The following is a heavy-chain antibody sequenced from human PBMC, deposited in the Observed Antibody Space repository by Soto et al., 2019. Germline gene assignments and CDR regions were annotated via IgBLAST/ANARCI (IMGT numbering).Heavy chain of an antibody. Sequence: GGSLRLSCAASGFTFSSYAMSWVRQAPGKGLEWVSAISGSGGSTYYADSVKGRFTISRDNSKNTLYLQMNSLRAEDTAVYYCAKERDSSSWTGFRLGLCDYWGQGTLVTVSS. CDR1: GFTFSSYA. J-gene: IGHJ4*02. D-gene: IGHD6-13*01. V-gene: IGHV3-23*01. CDR3: AKERDSSSWTGFRLGLCDY. CDR2: ISGSGGST.